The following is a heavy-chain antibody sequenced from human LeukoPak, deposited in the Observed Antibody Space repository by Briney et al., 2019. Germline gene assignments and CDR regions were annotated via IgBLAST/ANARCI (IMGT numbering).Heavy chain of an antibody. Sequence: PSETLSLTCTVSDGSISSYYWSWIRQPPGNGLEWIRYIYYNGSTNYNPSLKSRGTISVDTSKNQSSLKLSSVTAADTAVYYCARGSGSSWYYPTFDYWGQGTLVTVSS. CDR1: DGSISSYY. V-gene: IGHV4-59*01. CDR3: ARGSGSSWYYPTFDY. D-gene: IGHD6-13*01. CDR2: IYYNGST. J-gene: IGHJ4*02.